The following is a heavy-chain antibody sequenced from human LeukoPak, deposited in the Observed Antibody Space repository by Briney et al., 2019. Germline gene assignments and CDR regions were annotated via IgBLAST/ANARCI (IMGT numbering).Heavy chain of an antibody. Sequence: GGSLRLSCAASGFTFSSYSMNWVRQAPGKGLEWVSSISSSSSYIYYADSVKGRFTISRDNAKNSLYLQMNSLRAEDTAVYYCASTYYDFWSGYYHTFDYWGQGSLVTVSS. J-gene: IGHJ4*02. CDR3: ASTYYDFWSGYYHTFDY. D-gene: IGHD3-3*01. V-gene: IGHV3-21*01. CDR2: ISSSSSYI. CDR1: GFTFSSYS.